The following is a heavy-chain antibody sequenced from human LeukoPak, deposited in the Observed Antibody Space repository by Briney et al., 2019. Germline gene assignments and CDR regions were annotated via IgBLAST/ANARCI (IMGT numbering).Heavy chain of an antibody. CDR1: GFTVSSNY. V-gene: IGHV3-53*01. D-gene: IGHD5/OR15-5a*01. J-gene: IGHJ4*02. CDR2: IYSGGST. CDR3: ARHSVNFPHYFDY. Sequence: PGGSLRLSCAASGFTVSSNYMSWVRQAPGKGLEWVSVIYSGGSTYYADSVKGRFTISRDNSKNTLYLQMNSLRAEDTAVFYCARHSVNFPHYFDYWGPGTLVTVSS.